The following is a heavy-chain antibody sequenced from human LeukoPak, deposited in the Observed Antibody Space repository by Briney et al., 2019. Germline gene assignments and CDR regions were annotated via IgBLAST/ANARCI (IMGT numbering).Heavy chain of an antibody. CDR3: AVAGVRHYDSSGPYAFDF. J-gene: IGHJ3*01. V-gene: IGHV4-39*01. CDR1: GGSVSSSSYF. D-gene: IGHD3-22*01. Sequence: KPSETLSLTCTVSGGSVSSSSYFWGWIRQPPGKGLEWIGTMFYSGSTHYYPSLKSRVAISVDRSKNQFFLKLNSVTAADTAVYYCAVAGVRHYDSSGPYAFDFWGQGTMVTVSS. CDR2: MFYSGST.